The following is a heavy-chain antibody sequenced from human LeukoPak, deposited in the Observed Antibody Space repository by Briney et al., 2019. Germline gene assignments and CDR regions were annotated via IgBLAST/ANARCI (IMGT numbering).Heavy chain of an antibody. Sequence: ASVKVSCKASGYTFTNYGISWVRQAPGQGLEWMGWISPYNGNTNYGQKLQGRVTLTTDTSTSTAYMELRSLGSDDTAVYYCARDNDYYYGSGSYSPQFDPWGQGILVTVSS. CDR3: ARDNDYYYGSGSYSPQFDP. V-gene: IGHV1-18*01. J-gene: IGHJ5*02. CDR2: ISPYNGNT. CDR1: GYTFTNYG. D-gene: IGHD3-10*01.